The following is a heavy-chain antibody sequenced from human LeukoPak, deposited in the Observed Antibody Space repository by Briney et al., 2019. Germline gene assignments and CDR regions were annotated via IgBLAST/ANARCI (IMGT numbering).Heavy chain of an antibody. D-gene: IGHD3-10*01. Sequence: GSLRLSCAASGFTLSSYGMHWVRQAPGKGLEWVAVIWYDGSNKYYADSVKGRFTISRDNSKNTLYLQMNSLRAEDTAVYYCAREGGYYYGSGSYSLGAFDIWGQGTMVTVSS. CDR3: AREGGYYYGSGSYSLGAFDI. CDR1: GFTLSSYG. J-gene: IGHJ3*02. CDR2: IWYDGSNK. V-gene: IGHV3-33*01.